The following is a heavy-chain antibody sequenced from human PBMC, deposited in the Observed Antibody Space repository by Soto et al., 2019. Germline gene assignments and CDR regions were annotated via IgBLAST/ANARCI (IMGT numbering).Heavy chain of an antibody. CDR2: IYYSGST. CDR3: ARNYPYFDY. Sequence: SETLSLTCTVSGGSISSSSYYWGWIRQPPGKGLEWIGSIYYSGSTYYNPSLKSRVTISVDTSKNQFSLKLSSVTAADTAVYYCARNYPYFDYWGQGTLVTVSS. J-gene: IGHJ4*02. V-gene: IGHV4-39*01. D-gene: IGHD1-7*01. CDR1: GGSISSSSYY.